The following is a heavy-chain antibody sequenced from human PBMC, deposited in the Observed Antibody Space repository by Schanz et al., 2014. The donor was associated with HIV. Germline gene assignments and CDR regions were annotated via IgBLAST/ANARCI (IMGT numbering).Heavy chain of an antibody. V-gene: IGHV3-30*18. J-gene: IGHJ6*02. CDR2: ISYDGSNK. CDR1: GFTFSSYG. Sequence: QVQLVESGGGVVQPGRSLRLSCAASGFTFSSYGMHWVRQAPGKGLEWVAGISYDGSNKYYADSVKGRFTISRDNSKNTLYLQMNSLRAEDTAVYYCAKDRITGTTGVPYYYYGMDVWGQGTTVTVSS. D-gene: IGHD1-7*01. CDR3: AKDRITGTTGVPYYYYGMDV.